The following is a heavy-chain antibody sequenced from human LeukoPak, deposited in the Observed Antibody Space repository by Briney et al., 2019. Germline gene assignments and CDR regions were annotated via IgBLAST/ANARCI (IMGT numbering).Heavy chain of an antibody. CDR1: GFTLSSYS. Sequence: GGSLRLSCAASGFTLSSYSMKWDRQAPGKGLEWVSSISSSSSYIYYADSVKGRFTISRDNAKNSLYLQMNSLRAEDTAVYYCARDPDYGGDPGYFQHWGQGTLVTVSS. V-gene: IGHV3-21*01. CDR3: ARDPDYGGDPGYFQH. CDR2: ISSSSSYI. J-gene: IGHJ1*01. D-gene: IGHD4-23*01.